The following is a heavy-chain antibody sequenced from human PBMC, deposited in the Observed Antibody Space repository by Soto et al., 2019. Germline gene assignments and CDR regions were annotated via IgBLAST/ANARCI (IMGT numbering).Heavy chain of an antibody. D-gene: IGHD3-22*01. CDR2: NYYSGST. J-gene: IGHJ4*02. Sequence: QVQLQESGPGLVKPSQTLSLTCTVSGGSISSGGYYWSWIRQHPGKGLEWIGYNYYSGSTYYNPSLKGRVTISVDTSKTQSSLKLSSVTAADTGVYDGARRTGYESSGYYSFDYWGQGTLVTVSS. CDR3: ARRTGYESSGYYSFDY. V-gene: IGHV4-31*03. CDR1: GGSISSGGYY.